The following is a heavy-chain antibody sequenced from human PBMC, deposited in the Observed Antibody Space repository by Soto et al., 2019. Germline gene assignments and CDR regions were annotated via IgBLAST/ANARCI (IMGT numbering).Heavy chain of an antibody. CDR2: ISGSGGST. CDR1: GLNISNHC. D-gene: IGHD3-22*01. Sequence: GVSKRLSWTAAGLNISNHCMSWVRKAPGKGLEWVSAISGSGGSTYYADSVKGRFTISRDNSKNTLYLQMNSLRAEDTAVYYCAKDQRLLGYFDYSGQGTLGTVSS. V-gene: IGHV3-23*01. J-gene: IGHJ4*02. CDR3: AKDQRLLGYFDY.